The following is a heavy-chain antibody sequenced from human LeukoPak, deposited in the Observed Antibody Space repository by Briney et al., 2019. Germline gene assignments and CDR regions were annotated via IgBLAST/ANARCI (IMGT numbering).Heavy chain of an antibody. CDR1: GCTFTGYY. D-gene: IGHD2-15*01. V-gene: IGHV1-2*02. J-gene: IGHJ4*02. Sequence: GASVKVSCKASGCTFTGYYMHWVRQAPGQGLEWMGWINPNSGGTNYAQKFQGRVTMTRDTSISTAYMELSRLRSDDTAVYYCARGRYCSGGSCVPHFDYWGQGTLVTVSS. CDR3: ARGRYCSGGSCVPHFDY. CDR2: INPNSGGT.